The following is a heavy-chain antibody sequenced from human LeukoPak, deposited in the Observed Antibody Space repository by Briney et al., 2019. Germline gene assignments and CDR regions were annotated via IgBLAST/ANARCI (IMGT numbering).Heavy chain of an antibody. CDR3: AKDLAAMVTGIFDF. V-gene: IGHV3-23*01. CDR2: ISGSGGNT. Sequence: GGSLRLSCAASGFTFSSYAMSWVRQAPGKGLEWVSAISGSGGNTYYADSVKGRFSISRDNSKNTLYLQMNSLRAEDTAVYYCAKDLAAMVTGIFDFWGQGTLVNVSS. D-gene: IGHD5-18*01. J-gene: IGHJ4*02. CDR1: GFTFSSYA.